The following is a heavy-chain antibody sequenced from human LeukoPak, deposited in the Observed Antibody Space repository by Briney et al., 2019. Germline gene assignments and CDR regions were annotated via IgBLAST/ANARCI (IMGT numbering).Heavy chain of an antibody. D-gene: IGHD6-6*01. CDR3: ARRAFQGIAARPIGPVDY. J-gene: IGHJ4*02. V-gene: IGHV4-34*01. Sequence: SETLSLTCAVYGGSFSGYYWSWIRQPPGKGLEWIGEINHSGSTNYNPSLKSRVTISVDTSKNQFSLKLSSVTAADTAVYYCARRAFQGIAARPIGPVDYWGQGTPVTVSS. CDR1: GGSFSGYY. CDR2: INHSGST.